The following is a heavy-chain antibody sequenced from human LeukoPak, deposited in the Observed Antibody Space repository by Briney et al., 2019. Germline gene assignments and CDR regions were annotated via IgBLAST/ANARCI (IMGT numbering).Heavy chain of an antibody. Sequence: PSETLSLTCTVSGGSISNYYWSWIRQPPGKGLEWIGYIYYSGSTNYNPSLKSRVTISVDTSKNQFPLKLSSVTAADTAVYYCARMVIRAYCSGGSCYEHAFDIWGQGTMVTVSS. CDR1: GGSISNYY. CDR3: ARMVIRAYCSGGSCYEHAFDI. D-gene: IGHD2-15*01. J-gene: IGHJ3*02. CDR2: IYYSGST. V-gene: IGHV4-59*08.